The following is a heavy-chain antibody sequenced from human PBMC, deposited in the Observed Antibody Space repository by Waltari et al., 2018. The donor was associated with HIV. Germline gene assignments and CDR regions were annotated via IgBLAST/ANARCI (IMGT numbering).Heavy chain of an antibody. CDR2: ISWNSGST. CDR3: AKGRSGYSYVDYYGMDV. D-gene: IGHD5-18*01. V-gene: IGHV3-9*01. Sequence: EVQLVESGGGLVQPGRSLRLSCAASGFTFDDYAMHWVRQAPGKGLEWVSGISWNSGSTGNAVTVKGRFTISRDNAKNALYRQMNSRIAEDTALYYCAKGRSGYSYVDYYGMDVWGQGTTVTVSS. J-gene: IGHJ6*02. CDR1: GFTFDDYA.